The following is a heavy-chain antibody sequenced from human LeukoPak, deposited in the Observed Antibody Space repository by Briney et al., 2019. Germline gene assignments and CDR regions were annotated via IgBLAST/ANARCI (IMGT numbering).Heavy chain of an antibody. CDR2: IYYSGST. Sequence: PSQTLSLTCTVSGGSISSGSYYWNWIRQPAGKGLEWVGRIYYSGSTYYNPSLKSRVTISVDTSKNQFSLKLSSVTAADTAVYYCARGSREGAAHYFDYWGQGTLVTVSS. D-gene: IGHD1-26*01. V-gene: IGHV4-61*02. J-gene: IGHJ4*02. CDR1: GGSISSGSYY. CDR3: ARGSREGAAHYFDY.